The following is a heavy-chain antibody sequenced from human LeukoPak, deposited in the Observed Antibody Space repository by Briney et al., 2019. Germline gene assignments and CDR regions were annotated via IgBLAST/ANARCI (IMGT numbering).Heavy chain of an antibody. D-gene: IGHD7-27*01. CDR2: IYYSGST. J-gene: IGHJ4*02. CDR1: GGSISSSSYY. Sequence: PSETLSLTCTVSGGSISSSSYYWGWIRQPPGKGLEWIGSIYYSGSTYYNPSLKSRVTISVDTSKNQFSLKLSSVTAADTAVYYCAHPSLTGTSVDYWGQGTLVTVSS. V-gene: IGHV4-39*07. CDR3: AHPSLTGTSVDY.